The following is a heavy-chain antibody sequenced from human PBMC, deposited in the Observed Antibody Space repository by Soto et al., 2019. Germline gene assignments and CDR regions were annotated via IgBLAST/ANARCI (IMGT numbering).Heavy chain of an antibody. D-gene: IGHD6-19*01. CDR1: GGTLTNFINYP. Sequence: QVQLVQSGAEVMQPGSSVKVSCKPSGGTLTNFINYPINWVRQSPGQGLEWMGGIVPNIGTVNYAQKFPGRVTMTADTSTGTVYMELSSLRSDDSAIYYCARRNTAGFLRYFDNWGQGTLVTVSS. CDR2: IVPNIGTV. V-gene: IGHV1-69*06. J-gene: IGHJ4*02. CDR3: ARRNTAGFLRYFDN.